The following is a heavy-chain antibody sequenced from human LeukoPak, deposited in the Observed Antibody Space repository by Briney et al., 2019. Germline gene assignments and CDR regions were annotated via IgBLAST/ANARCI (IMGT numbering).Heavy chain of an antibody. CDR3: ARGETMDV. CDR2: INEDGSEK. CDR1: EFSFATYW. Sequence: GSLRLSCVALEFSFATYWMSWVRQAPGKGPEWVANINEDGSEKHYVGSVRGRFTISRDDADNSLHLRMNSLRPEDMAVYYCARGETMDVWGKGTTVTVSS. J-gene: IGHJ6*03. V-gene: IGHV3-7*01. D-gene: IGHD5-24*01.